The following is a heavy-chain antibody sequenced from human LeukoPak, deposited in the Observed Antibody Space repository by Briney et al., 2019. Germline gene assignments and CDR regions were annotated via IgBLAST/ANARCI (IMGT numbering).Heavy chain of an antibody. CDR2: MNPNSGNT. CDR1: GYTFTSYD. Sequence: ASVKVSCKASGYTFTSYDINWVRQATGQGLEWMGWMNPNSGNTGYAQKFQGRVTMTRNTSISTAYMELNSLRSEDTAVYYCARGFRRPLPAAIGYWGQGTLVTVSS. CDR3: ARGFRRPLPAAIGY. V-gene: IGHV1-8*01. D-gene: IGHD2-2*01. J-gene: IGHJ4*02.